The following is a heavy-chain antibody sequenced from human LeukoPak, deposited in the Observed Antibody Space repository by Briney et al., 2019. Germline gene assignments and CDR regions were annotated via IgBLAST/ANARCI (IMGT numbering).Heavy chain of an antibody. J-gene: IGHJ2*01. D-gene: IGHD3-9*01. Sequence: PSETLSLTCTVSGVSISSNDYYWSWIRQAPGKGLECIGYIFYSGSTSFNPSLKSRLSISVDTSRNQFSLKLNSVTAADTAVYYCAREQFLTGRSWYFDLWGRGTLVTVSS. CDR3: AREQFLTGRSWYFDL. V-gene: IGHV4-30-4*01. CDR2: IFYSGST. CDR1: GVSISSNDYY.